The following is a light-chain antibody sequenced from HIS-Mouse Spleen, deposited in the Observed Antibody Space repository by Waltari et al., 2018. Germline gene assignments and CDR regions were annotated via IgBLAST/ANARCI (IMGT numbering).Light chain of an antibody. CDR1: SSDVGSYIL. Sequence: QSALTQPASVSGSPGQSITISCTGTSSDVGSYILVSWYQHPPGKAPKLMIYEGSKRPSGVSNRFSGSKSGNTASLTISGLQAEDEADYYCCSYAGSSTVVFGGGTKLTVL. V-gene: IGLV2-23*01. J-gene: IGLJ2*01. CDR3: CSYAGSSTVV. CDR2: EGS.